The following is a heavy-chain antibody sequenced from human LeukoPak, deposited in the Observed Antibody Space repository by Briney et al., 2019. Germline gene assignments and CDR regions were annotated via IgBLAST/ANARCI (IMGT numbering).Heavy chain of an antibody. J-gene: IGHJ4*02. CDR2: IIPILGIA. Sequence: ASVKVSCKASGYTFTGYYMHWVRQAPGQGLVWMGWIIPILGIANYAQKFQGRVTITADKSTSTAYMELSSLRSKDTAVYYCASESLKFGGSLDYWGQGTLVTVSS. CDR3: ASESLKFGGSLDY. CDR1: GYTFTGYY. D-gene: IGHD2-15*01. V-gene: IGHV1-69*10.